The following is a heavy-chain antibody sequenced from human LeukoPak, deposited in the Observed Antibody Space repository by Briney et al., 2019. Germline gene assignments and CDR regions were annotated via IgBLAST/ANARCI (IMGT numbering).Heavy chain of an antibody. J-gene: IGHJ3*02. CDR1: GFTFSSYA. CDR3: ARAPYYYDSSGYYYYAFDI. V-gene: IGHV3-21*01. D-gene: IGHD3-22*01. CDR2: ISSSSSYI. Sequence: PGGSLRLSCAASGFTFSSYAMNWVRQAPGKGLEWVSSISSSSSYIYYADSVKGRFTISRDNAKNSLYLQMNSLRAEDTAVYYCARAPYYYDSSGYYYYAFDIWGQGTMVTVSS.